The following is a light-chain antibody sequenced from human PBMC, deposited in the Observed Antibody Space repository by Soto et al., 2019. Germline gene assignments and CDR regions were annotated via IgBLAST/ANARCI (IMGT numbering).Light chain of an antibody. V-gene: IGKV3-20*01. CDR3: QQYGSSVFS. CDR1: QSVSSNY. CDR2: GAS. Sequence: VLTQSPGTLSLSPGERATLSRRTSQSVSSNYLAWYQQKPGQAPRLLIYGASSRATGIPDRFSGSGSGTDFTLTISRLEPEDFAVYYCQQYGSSVFSFGPGTKVDIK. J-gene: IGKJ3*01.